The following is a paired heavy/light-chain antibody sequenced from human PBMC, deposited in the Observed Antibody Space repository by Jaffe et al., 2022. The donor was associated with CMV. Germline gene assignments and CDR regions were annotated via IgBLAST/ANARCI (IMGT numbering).Light chain of an antibody. CDR2: EVS. J-gene: IGLJ1*01. Sequence: QSALTQPPSVSGSPGQSVTISCTATSSDVGSYNRVSWYQQFPGTAPKLMIYEVSNRPSGVPDRFSGSKSGNTASLTISGLQAEDEADYYCKSYTISHTYVFGTGTKVTVL. CDR1: SSDVGSYNR. CDR3: KSYTISHTYV. V-gene: IGLV2-18*02.
Heavy chain of an antibody. CDR3: AREGRLQSDIGAFDF. Sequence: QVQLVQSGAEVKKPGASVKVSCKASGYTFTGYYLHWARQAPGQGLEYIGWVNPTSGGTGYVQKFQGRVTITRDTSISAAFLELDRLTSDDTAVYYCAREGRLQSDIGAFDFWGQGTMVTVSS. V-gene: IGHV1-2*02. CDR1: GYTFTGYY. CDR2: VNPTSGGT. J-gene: IGHJ3*01. D-gene: IGHD4-4*01.